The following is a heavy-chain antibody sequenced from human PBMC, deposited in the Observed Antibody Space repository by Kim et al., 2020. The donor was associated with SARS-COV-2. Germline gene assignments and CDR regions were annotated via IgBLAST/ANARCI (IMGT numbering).Heavy chain of an antibody. D-gene: IGHD1-26*01. Sequence: AASVKGRFTISRDDSKTTAYLQMNSLKTEDTAVYYCTCLWEGATLNAFDIWGQGTMVTVSS. J-gene: IGHJ3*02. CDR3: TCLWEGATLNAFDI. V-gene: IGHV3-73*01.